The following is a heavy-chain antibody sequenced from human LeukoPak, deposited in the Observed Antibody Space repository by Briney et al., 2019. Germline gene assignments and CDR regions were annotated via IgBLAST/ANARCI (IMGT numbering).Heavy chain of an antibody. D-gene: IGHD6-19*01. J-gene: IGHJ5*02. CDR2: INANGINT. Sequence: ETLSLTCAVSGGSINSINWWSWVRQAPGKGLQWVSTINANGINTYYADSVRGRFTISRDNSKDTLYLQLNSLRAEDTAIYFCAKPISGGLAVSADWFDPWGQGTLVIVSS. CDR3: AKPISGGLAVSADWFDP. CDR1: GGSINSIN. V-gene: IGHV3-23*01.